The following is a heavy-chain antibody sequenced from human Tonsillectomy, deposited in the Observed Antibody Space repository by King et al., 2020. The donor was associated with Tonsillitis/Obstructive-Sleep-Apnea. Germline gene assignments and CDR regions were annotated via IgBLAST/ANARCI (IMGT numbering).Heavy chain of an antibody. CDR3: ATNLGYCSSTSCPPIDY. J-gene: IGHJ4*02. D-gene: IGHD2-2*01. Sequence: QLVQSGAEVKKPGSSVKVSCKASGGTFSSYAISWVRQAPGQGLEWMGVIIPIFGTANYAQKFQGRVTITADESTSTAYMDLSSLRSEDTAVYYCATNLGYCSSTSCPPIDYWGQGTLVTVSS. CDR1: GGTFSSYA. CDR2: IIPIFGTA. V-gene: IGHV1-69*01.